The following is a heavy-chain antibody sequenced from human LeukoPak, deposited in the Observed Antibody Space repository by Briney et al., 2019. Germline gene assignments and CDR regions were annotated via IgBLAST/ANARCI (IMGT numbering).Heavy chain of an antibody. CDR2: IKTDGSEK. V-gene: IGHV3-7*04. CDR1: GFTFSSYW. D-gene: IGHD6-13*01. J-gene: IGHJ4*02. Sequence: GGSLRLSCAASGFTFSSYWMSWVRQAPGKGLEWVANIKTDGSEKIYVDSLKGRFTISRDNAKNSLYLQMNSLRAEDTAVYYCARGGIAAAAQSIVWGQGTLVTVSS. CDR3: ARGGIAAAAQSIV.